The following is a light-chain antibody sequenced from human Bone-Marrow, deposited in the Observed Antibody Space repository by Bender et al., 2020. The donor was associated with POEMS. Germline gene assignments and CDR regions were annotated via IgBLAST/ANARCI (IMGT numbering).Light chain of an antibody. J-gene: IGLJ3*02. CDR2: DVN. CDR1: SSDVGGYDY. CDR3: CSYAGSGTLL. Sequence: QSALTQPRSVSASPGQSVTISCTGTSSDVGGYDYVSWYQQHPGKAPKVMIYDVNNRPSGVPDRFSGSKSGNTASLTISGLQAEDEADYYCCSYAGSGTLLFGGGTILTVL. V-gene: IGLV2-11*01.